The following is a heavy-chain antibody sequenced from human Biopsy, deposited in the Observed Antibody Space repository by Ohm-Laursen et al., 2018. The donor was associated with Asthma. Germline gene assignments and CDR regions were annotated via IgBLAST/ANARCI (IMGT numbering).Heavy chain of an antibody. CDR1: GYTFNSAG. V-gene: IGHV1-18*01. D-gene: IGHD3-10*01. J-gene: IGHJ6*02. Sequence: ASAKVSCKTSGYTFNSAGITWVRQAPGQGLEWMGWISVYNGNTKVAQKLQDRATMITDTSTSTAYMELRSLRSDDTAVYFCARAVDYSHYYGIDVWGQGTTVTVS. CDR3: ARAVDYSHYYGIDV. CDR2: ISVYNGNT.